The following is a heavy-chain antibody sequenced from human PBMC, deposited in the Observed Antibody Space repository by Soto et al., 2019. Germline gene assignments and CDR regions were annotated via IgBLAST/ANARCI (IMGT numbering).Heavy chain of an antibody. Sequence: ASVKVSCKASGYTFTNYGITWVRQAPGQGLERMGWISAYNGNTNYAQKLQVRVTMTTDTSTSTAYMELRSLRSDDTAVYYCARVGDTAMDFSKYYGMDVWGQGTTVTVSS. D-gene: IGHD5-18*01. CDR2: ISAYNGNT. V-gene: IGHV1-18*01. CDR1: GYTFTNYG. J-gene: IGHJ6*02. CDR3: ARVGDTAMDFSKYYGMDV.